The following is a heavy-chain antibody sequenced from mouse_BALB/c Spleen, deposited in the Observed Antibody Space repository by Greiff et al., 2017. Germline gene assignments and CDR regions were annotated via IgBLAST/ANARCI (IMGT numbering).Heavy chain of an antibody. CDR2: ISNGGGST. V-gene: IGHV5-12-2*01. Sequence: EVMLVESGGGLVQPGGSLKLSCAASGFTFSSYTMSWVRQTPEKRLEWVAYISNGGGSTYYPDTVKGRFTISRDNAKNTLYLQMSSLKSEDTAMYYCARHGITFYFDYWGQGTTLTVSS. J-gene: IGHJ2*01. CDR1: GFTFSSYT. CDR3: ARHGITFYFDY. D-gene: IGHD1-1*01.